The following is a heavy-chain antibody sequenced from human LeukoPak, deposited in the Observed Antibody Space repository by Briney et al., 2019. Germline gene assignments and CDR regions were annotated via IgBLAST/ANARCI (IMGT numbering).Heavy chain of an antibody. CDR2: INHRGST. V-gene: IGHV4-34*01. CDR3: ARGPPLNPGDFDSSGYYYFDY. D-gene: IGHD3-22*01. Sequence: SETLSLTCAVYGVSFSGYWWSWVRLPPGKGLEWIGEINHRGSTNYNPSPKSRVTIAVDTSKIQFSLKLSSVTAADTAVYYCARGPPLNPGDFDSSGYYYFDYWGLGTLVTVSS. CDR1: GVSFSGYW. J-gene: IGHJ4*02.